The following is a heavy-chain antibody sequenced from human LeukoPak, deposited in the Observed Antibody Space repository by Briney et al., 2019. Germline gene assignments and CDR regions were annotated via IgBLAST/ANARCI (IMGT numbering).Heavy chain of an antibody. CDR2: ISAYNGNT. V-gene: IGHV1-18*01. Sequence: ASVKVSCKASGGTFSSYAISRVRQAPGQGLEWMGWISAYNGNTNYAQKFQGRVTMTRDTSISTAYMELSRLRSDDTAVYYCASGNSSSDYWGQGTLVTVSS. CDR1: GGTFSSYA. J-gene: IGHJ4*02. CDR3: ASGNSSSDY. D-gene: IGHD6-6*01.